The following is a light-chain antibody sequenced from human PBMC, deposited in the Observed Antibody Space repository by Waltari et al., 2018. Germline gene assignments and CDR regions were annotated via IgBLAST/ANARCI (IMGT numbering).Light chain of an antibody. J-gene: IGKJ1*01. CDR1: QTISST. CDR3: QHSYGSSGT. V-gene: IGKV1-39*01. CDR2: AAS. Sequence: DIQMTQSPSSLSASVGDRVTITCRASQTISSTLNWYQQQPGKAPKLLIYAASTLQSGVPSRFSGSGSGTDFILTISSLQPEDFAPYYCQHSYGSSGTFGQGTKVAIK.